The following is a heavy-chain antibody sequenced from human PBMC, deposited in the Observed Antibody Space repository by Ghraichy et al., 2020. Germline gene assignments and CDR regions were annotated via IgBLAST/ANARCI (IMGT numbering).Heavy chain of an antibody. CDR3: ARAAGIVGATGWFDP. V-gene: IGHV1-69*06. CDR1: GGTFSSYA. CDR2: IIPIFGTA. J-gene: IGHJ5*02. Sequence: SVKVSCKASGGTFSSYAISWVRQAPGQGLEWMGGIIPIFGTANYAQKFQGRVTITADKSTSTAYMELSSLRSEDTAVYYCARAAGIVGATGWFDPWGQGTLVTVSS. D-gene: IGHD1-26*01.